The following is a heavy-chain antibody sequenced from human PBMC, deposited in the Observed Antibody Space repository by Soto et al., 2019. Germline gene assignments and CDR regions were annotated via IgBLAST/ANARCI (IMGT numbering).Heavy chain of an antibody. CDR1: GYSFTSYW. V-gene: IGHV5-51*01. J-gene: IGHJ6*03. CDR3: ARLFPPTQGLAARLLRNYYYYYMDV. D-gene: IGHD6-6*01. Sequence: GESLKISCKGSGYSFTSYWIGWVRQMPGKGLEWMGIIYPGDSDTRYSPSFQGQVTISADKSISTAYLQWSSLKASDTAMYYCARLFPPTQGLAARLLRNYYYYYMDVWGKGTTVTVSS. CDR2: IYPGDSDT.